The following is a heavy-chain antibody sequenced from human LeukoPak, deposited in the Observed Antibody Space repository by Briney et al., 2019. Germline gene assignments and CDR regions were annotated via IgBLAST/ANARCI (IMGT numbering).Heavy chain of an antibody. J-gene: IGHJ6*02. CDR3: ARDSAVATYYGVDV. D-gene: IGHD6-19*01. CDR1: GFTFRDYW. Sequence: PGGSLRLSCTASGFTFRDYWMSWVRQAPGKGLEWVANIQSDGSEKNYIDSVRGRFTVSRDNAKTSLYLQMNSLRAEDTAVYYCARDSAVATYYGVDVWGQGTTVTVS. V-gene: IGHV3-7*01. CDR2: IQSDGSEK.